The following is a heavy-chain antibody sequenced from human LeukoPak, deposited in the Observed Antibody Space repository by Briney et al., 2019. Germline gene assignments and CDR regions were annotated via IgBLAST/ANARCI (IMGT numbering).Heavy chain of an antibody. Sequence: SETLSLTCAVYGGSFSGYYWSWIRQPPGKGLEWIGEINHSGSTNYNPSLKSRVTIPVDTSKNQFSLKLSSVTAADTAVYYCARGRYYYGSGSYYNVGWFDPWGQGTLVTVSS. CDR2: INHSGST. CDR3: ARGRYYYGSGSYYNVGWFDP. V-gene: IGHV4-34*01. J-gene: IGHJ5*02. D-gene: IGHD3-10*01. CDR1: GGSFSGYY.